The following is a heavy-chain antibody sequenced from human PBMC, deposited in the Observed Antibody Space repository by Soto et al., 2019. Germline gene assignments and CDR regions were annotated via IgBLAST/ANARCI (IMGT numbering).Heavy chain of an antibody. CDR1: GGSFSGYY. Sequence: SETLSLTCAVYGGSFSGYYWSWIRQPPGKGLEWIGEINHSGSTNYNPSPKSRVTISVDTSKNQFSLKLSSVTAADTAVYYCARLPRFLEWFRRSYYFDYWGQGTLVTVSS. CDR3: ARLPRFLEWFRRSYYFDY. V-gene: IGHV4-34*01. CDR2: INHSGST. D-gene: IGHD3-3*01. J-gene: IGHJ4*02.